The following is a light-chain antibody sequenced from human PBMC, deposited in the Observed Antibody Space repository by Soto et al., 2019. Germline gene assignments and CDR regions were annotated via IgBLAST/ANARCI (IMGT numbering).Light chain of an antibody. J-gene: IGKJ4*01. CDR2: GAS. CDR3: QQYGSSPLT. Sequence: EIVLTQSPGTLSLSPGERATLSCRASQSVSSSLAWYQQKPGQAPRLVIYGASSRATGIPDRFSGSGSGTDFTLTISRLEPEDFAVYYCQQYGSSPLTFGGGTKVDIK. CDR1: QSVSSS. V-gene: IGKV3-20*01.